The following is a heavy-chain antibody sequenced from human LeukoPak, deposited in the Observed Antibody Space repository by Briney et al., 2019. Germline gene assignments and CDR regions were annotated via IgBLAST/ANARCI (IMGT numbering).Heavy chain of an antibody. V-gene: IGHV4-38-2*02. CDR2: IYHSGST. D-gene: IGHD3-3*02. CDR1: SYSISSGYY. J-gene: IGHJ3*02. CDR3: ASASNDAFDI. Sequence: SETLSLTCTVSSYSISSGYYWGWIRQPPGKGLEWIGSIYHSGSTYYNPSLKSRVTISVDTSKNQFSLKLSSVTAADTAVYYCASASNDAFDIWGQGTMVTVSS.